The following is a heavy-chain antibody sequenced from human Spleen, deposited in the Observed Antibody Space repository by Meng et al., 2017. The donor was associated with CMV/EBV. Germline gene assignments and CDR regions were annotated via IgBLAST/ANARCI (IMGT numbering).Heavy chain of an antibody. CDR1: GFTFSEYY. CDR3: ARDNGGDYGTYYYYGMDV. J-gene: IGHJ6*02. CDR2: ISSSSTI. D-gene: IGHD3-16*01. Sequence: GESLKISCAASGFTFSEYYMNWVRQAPGKGLEWVSSISSSSTIYYADSVKGRFTISRDNAENSLYLQMNSLRAEDTAVYYCARDNGGDYGTYYYYGMDVWGQGTAVTVSS. V-gene: IGHV3-69-1*01.